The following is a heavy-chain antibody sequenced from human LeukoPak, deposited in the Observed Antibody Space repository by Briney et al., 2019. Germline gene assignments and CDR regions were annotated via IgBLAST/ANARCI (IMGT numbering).Heavy chain of an antibody. CDR1: GGSISSSSYY. CDR2: IYYSGST. CDR3: ARDSEVGATPFDY. Sequence: SETLSLTCTVSGGSISSSSYYWGWIRQPPGKGLEWIGSIYYSGSTNYNPSLKSRVTISVDTSKNRFSLKLSSVTAADTAVYYCARDSEVGATPFDYWGQGTLVTVSS. D-gene: IGHD1-26*01. J-gene: IGHJ4*02. V-gene: IGHV4-39*07.